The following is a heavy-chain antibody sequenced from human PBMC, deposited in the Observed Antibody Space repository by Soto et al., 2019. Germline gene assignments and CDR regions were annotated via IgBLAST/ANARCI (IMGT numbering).Heavy chain of an antibody. Sequence: QVQLVESGGGVVQPGRSLRLSCAASGFTFSSYAMHWVRQAPGKGLEWVAVISYDGSNKYYADSVKGRFTISRDNSKNTLYLQMNSLRAEDTAVYYCARGAAPPAVDYYYYYGMDVWGQGTTVTVSS. CDR1: GFTFSSYA. CDR3: ARGAAPPAVDYYYYYGMDV. D-gene: IGHD6-13*01. J-gene: IGHJ6*02. CDR2: ISYDGSNK. V-gene: IGHV3-30-3*01.